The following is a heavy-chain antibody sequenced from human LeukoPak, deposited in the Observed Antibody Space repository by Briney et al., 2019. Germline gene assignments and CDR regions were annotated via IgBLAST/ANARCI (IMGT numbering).Heavy chain of an antibody. CDR3: AKSTYYDILTGYSPGAFDI. CDR1: GFTFSSYA. D-gene: IGHD3-9*01. CDR2: ISGSGGST. J-gene: IGHJ3*02. V-gene: IGHV3-23*01. Sequence: TGGSLRLSCAASGFTFSSYAMSWVRQAPGKGLEWVSAISGSGGSTYYADSVKGRFTISRDNSKNTLYLQMNSLRAEDTAVYYCAKSTYYDILTGYSPGAFDIWGQGTMVTVSS.